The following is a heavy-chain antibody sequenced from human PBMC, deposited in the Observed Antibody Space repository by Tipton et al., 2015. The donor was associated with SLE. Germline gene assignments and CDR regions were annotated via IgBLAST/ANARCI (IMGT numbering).Heavy chain of an antibody. CDR2: ISGSGGST. CDR3: ASPYIGRAVAGLLEDY. CDR1: GFTFSSYA. Sequence: SLRLSCAASGFTFSSYAMSWVRQAPGKGLEWVSAISGSGGSTYYADSVKGRFTISRDNSKNTLYLQMNSLRAEDTAVYYCASPYIGRAVAGLLEDYWGQGTLVTVSS. J-gene: IGHJ4*02. D-gene: IGHD6-19*01. V-gene: IGHV3-23*01.